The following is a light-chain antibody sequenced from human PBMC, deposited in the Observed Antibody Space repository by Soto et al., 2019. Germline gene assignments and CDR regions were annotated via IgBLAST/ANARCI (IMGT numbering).Light chain of an antibody. CDR2: DVS. Sequence: HSVLTQPASVSGSPGQSITISCTGTSSDVGGYNYVSWYQQHPGKAPKLMIYDVSNRPSGVSNRFSGSKSGNTASLTISGLQAEDEADYYCSSYTSSSTRVFGGGTKLT. CDR3: SSYTSSSTRV. CDR1: SSDVGGYNY. J-gene: IGLJ2*01. V-gene: IGLV2-14*01.